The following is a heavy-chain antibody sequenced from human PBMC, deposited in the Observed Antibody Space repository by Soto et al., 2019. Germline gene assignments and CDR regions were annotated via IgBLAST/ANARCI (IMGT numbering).Heavy chain of an antibody. D-gene: IGHD3-22*01. CDR2: ISAYNGNT. CDR1: GYTFTSYG. J-gene: IGHJ4*02. CDR3: ARGDYYDSSGSLDY. V-gene: IGHV1-18*01. Sequence: VKVSCTASGYTFTSYGISWVRQAPGQGLEWMGWISAYNGNTNYAQKLQGRVTMTTDTSTSTAYMELRSLRSDDTAVYYCARGDYYDSSGSLDYWGQGTLVTVSS.